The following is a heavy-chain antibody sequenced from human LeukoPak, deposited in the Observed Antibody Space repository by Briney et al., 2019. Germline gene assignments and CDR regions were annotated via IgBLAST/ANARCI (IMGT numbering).Heavy chain of an antibody. Sequence: GGSLRLSCAASGFTFSSYAMSWVRQAPGKGLEWVSAISGSGGSTYYADSVKGRFTISRDNSKNTLYLQMNSLSAGDTAIYYCARVASTSPYFYGMDVWGQGTTVTVSS. CDR1: GFTFSSYA. CDR3: ARVASTSPYFYGMDV. CDR2: ISGSGGST. J-gene: IGHJ6*02. V-gene: IGHV3-23*01.